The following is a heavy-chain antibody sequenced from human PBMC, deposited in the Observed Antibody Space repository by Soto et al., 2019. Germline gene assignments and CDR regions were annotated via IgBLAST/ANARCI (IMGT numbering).Heavy chain of an antibody. V-gene: IGHV3-13*01. CDR1: GFPFSSYD. Sequence: GGSLRLSCTASGFPFSSYDMHWVRQAPGKGLEWVSAFDTTGDTYYAESVKGRFTISRDNAKSSFYLQMSSLRAEDTAVYYCARGYYERPSYYYYGMDVWGQGTTVTVSS. CDR3: ARGYYERPSYYYYGMDV. D-gene: IGHD1-26*01. J-gene: IGHJ6*02. CDR2: FDTTGDT.